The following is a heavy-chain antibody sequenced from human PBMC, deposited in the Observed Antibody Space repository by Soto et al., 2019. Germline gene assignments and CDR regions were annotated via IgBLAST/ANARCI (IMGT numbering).Heavy chain of an antibody. V-gene: IGHV3-64D*06. CDR2: IGANAGVT. CDR1: GFNFKNFA. CDR3: AKDQKLGSSGPWYGMDV. J-gene: IGHJ6*02. Sequence: GGSLRLSCSASGFNFKNFALYWVRQTPGNGLHFVSAIGANAGVTYYAESVKDRFTISRDNSKNTLYLQMIGLRAEDTAIYYCAKDQKLGSSGPWYGMDVWGQGTTVTVSS. D-gene: IGHD3-22*01.